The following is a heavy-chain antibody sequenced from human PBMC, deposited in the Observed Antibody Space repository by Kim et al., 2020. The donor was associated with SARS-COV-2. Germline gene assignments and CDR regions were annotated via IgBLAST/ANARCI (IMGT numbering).Heavy chain of an antibody. V-gene: IGHV1-2*04. J-gene: IGHJ3*02. Sequence: ASVKVSCKASGYTFTGYYMHWVRQAPGQGLEWMGWINPNSGGTNYAQKFQGWVTMTRDTSISTAYMELSRLRSDDTAVYYCARNLYGSGSYYPGQAFDIWGQGTMVTVSS. CDR1: GYTFTGYY. CDR3: ARNLYGSGSYYPGQAFDI. D-gene: IGHD3-10*01. CDR2: INPNSGGT.